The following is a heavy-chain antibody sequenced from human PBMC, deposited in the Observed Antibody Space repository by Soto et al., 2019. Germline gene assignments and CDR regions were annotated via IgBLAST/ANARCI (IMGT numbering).Heavy chain of an antibody. CDR3: ARDPAYYYDRSGYYPPDY. Sequence: GGSLRLSCAASGFTFSSYGMHWVRQAPGKGLEWVAVIWYDGSNKYYADSLKGRFTISRDNSKNTLYLPMNSLRAEDTAVYYCARDPAYYYDRSGYYPPDYWGQGTLVTVSS. CDR1: GFTFSSYG. CDR2: IWYDGSNK. D-gene: IGHD3-22*01. V-gene: IGHV3-33*01. J-gene: IGHJ4*02.